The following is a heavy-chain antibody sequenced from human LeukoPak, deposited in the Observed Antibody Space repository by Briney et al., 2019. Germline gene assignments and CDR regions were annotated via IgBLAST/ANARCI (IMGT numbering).Heavy chain of an antibody. CDR1: GFTFSAYW. CDR3: AREILEPGMTHEY. D-gene: IGHD1-1*01. Sequence: QTGGSLRLSCAASGFTFSAYWMHWVRQVPGKGLVWVSRINNDGTATFFADSVKGRFTISRDNAKNTLYLQMDSLRAEDTAMYYCAREILEPGMTHEYWGQGTLVTVSS. J-gene: IGHJ4*02. V-gene: IGHV3-74*01. CDR2: INNDGTAT.